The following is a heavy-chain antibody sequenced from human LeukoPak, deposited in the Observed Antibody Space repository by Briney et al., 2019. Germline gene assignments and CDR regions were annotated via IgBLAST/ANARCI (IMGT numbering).Heavy chain of an antibody. CDR2: MNPNSGNT. J-gene: IGHJ4*02. D-gene: IGHD2-15*01. V-gene: IGHV1-8*02. CDR1: GGTFSSYA. Sequence: ASVKVSCKASGGTFSSYAISWVRQATGQGLEWMGWMNPNSGNTGYAQKFQGRVTMTRNTSISTAYMELSSLRSEDTAVYYCARRFSGSSWWGNYYFDYWGQGTLVTVSS. CDR3: ARRFSGSSWWGNYYFDY.